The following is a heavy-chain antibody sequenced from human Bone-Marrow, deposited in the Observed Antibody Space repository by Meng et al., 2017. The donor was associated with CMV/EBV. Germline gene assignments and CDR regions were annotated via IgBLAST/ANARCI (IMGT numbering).Heavy chain of an antibody. D-gene: IGHD6-19*01. CDR1: GFTFSDYY. Sequence: QVQLVQSGAEMKKPGALVKVSCTTSGFTFSDYYIHGVRQAPGQGLEWMGWVNSKNEATNYARKFQGRVSMTRDTSISTAHMELSRLMSDDTAVYYCVRSSGWSLFDYWGQGTLVTVSS. CDR2: VNSKNEAT. J-gene: IGHJ4*02. V-gene: IGHV1-2*02. CDR3: VRSSGWSLFDY.